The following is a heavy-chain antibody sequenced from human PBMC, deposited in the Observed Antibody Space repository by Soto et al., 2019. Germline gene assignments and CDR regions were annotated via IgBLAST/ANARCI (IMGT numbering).Heavy chain of an antibody. J-gene: IGHJ4*02. V-gene: IGHV1-58*01. Sequence: ASVKVSCKASGFTFTSSAVQWVRQARGQRLEWIGWIVVGSGNTNYAQKFQERVTITRDMSTSTAYMELSSLRSEDTAVYYCAADHGDYVAFDYWGQGTLVTVSS. D-gene: IGHD4-17*01. CDR3: AADHGDYVAFDY. CDR2: IVVGSGNT. CDR1: GFTFTSSA.